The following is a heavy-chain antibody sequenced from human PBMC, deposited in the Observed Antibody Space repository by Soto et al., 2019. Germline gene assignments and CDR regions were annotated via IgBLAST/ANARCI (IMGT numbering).Heavy chain of an antibody. CDR2: VNNGGGGT. J-gene: IGHJ4*02. Sequence: EVFLWDYGGGLVQPGWSLRLSCAASGFTFSNYAMTWVRQAPGKGPEWISTVNNGGGGTYYADSVKGRFTISRDNSKNTLYLQVSSLRAEDTAVYYCAKERLGRGIDYWGQGILVTVSS. V-gene: IGHV3-23*01. D-gene: IGHD3-10*01. CDR1: GFTFSNYA. CDR3: AKERLGRGIDY.